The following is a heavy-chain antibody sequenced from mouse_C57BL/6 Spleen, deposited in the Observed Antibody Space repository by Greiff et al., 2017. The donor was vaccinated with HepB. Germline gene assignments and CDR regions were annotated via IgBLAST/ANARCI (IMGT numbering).Heavy chain of an antibody. CDR1: GYAFTNYL. CDR2: INPGSGGT. CDR3: ARRNYYYGSSYVPLAY. V-gene: IGHV1-54*01. D-gene: IGHD1-1*01. J-gene: IGHJ3*01. Sequence: VKLQESGAELVRPGTSVKVSCKASGYAFTNYLIEWVKQRPGQGLEWIGVINPGSGGTNYNEKFKGKATLTADKSSSTAYMQLSSLTSEDSAVYFCARRNYYYGSSYVPLAYWGQGTLVTVSA.